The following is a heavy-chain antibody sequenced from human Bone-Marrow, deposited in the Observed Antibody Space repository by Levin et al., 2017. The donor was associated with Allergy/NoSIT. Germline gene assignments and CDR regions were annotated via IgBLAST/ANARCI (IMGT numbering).Heavy chain of an antibody. V-gene: IGHV4-39*01. CDR1: GGSISNVIYY. Sequence: SETLSLTCSVSGGSISNVIYYWGWVRQSPGKGLEWIGTICCGGSTYYNPSLKSRVTMSIDMSNNLFSLSLTSVTAADTALYYCARRSVGTMVLFFFDSWGQGTPVTVSS. CDR3: ARRSVGTMVLFFFDS. D-gene: IGHD4/OR15-4a*01. CDR2: ICCGGST. J-gene: IGHJ4*02.